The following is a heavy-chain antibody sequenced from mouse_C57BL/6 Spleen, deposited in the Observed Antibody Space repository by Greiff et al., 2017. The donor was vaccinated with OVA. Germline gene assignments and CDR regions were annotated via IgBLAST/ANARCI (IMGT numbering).Heavy chain of an antibody. CDR3: ARGGNPAWFAY. D-gene: IGHD2-1*01. CDR1: GYTFTSYD. CDR2: IYPRDGST. Sequence: QVQLKQSGPELVKPGASVKLSCKASGYTFTSYDINWVKQRPGQGLGWIGWIYPRDGSTKYNEKFKGKATWTVDTSSSTAYMELHSLTSEDSAVYFCARGGNPAWFAYWGQGTLVTVSA. V-gene: IGHV1-85*01. J-gene: IGHJ3*01.